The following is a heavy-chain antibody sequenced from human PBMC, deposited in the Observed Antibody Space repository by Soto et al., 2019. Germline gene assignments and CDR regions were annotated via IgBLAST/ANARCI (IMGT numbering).Heavy chain of an antibody. Sequence: GGSLRLSCAASGFTFSSYAMHWVRQAPGKGLEWVAVISYDGSNKYYADSVKGRFTISRDNSKNTLYLQMNSLRAEDTAVYYCARANLDSGYDYYYYYGMDVWGQGTTVTVSS. CDR1: GFTFSSYA. CDR3: ARANLDSGYDYYYYYGMDV. D-gene: IGHD5-12*01. J-gene: IGHJ6*02. CDR2: ISYDGSNK. V-gene: IGHV3-30-3*01.